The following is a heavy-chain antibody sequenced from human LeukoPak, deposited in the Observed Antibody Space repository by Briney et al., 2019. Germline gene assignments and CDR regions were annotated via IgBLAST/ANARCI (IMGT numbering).Heavy chain of an antibody. CDR2: IYTSGST. V-gene: IGHV4-4*07. J-gene: IGHJ3*02. Sequence: KTSETLSLTCTVSGGSISSYYWSWIRQPAGKGLEWIGRIYTSGSTNYNPSLKSRVTISVDTSKKQFSLKLSSVTAADTAVYYCARDQTFYDSSGYSLYAFDIWGQGTMVTVSS. CDR1: GGSISSYY. D-gene: IGHD3-22*01. CDR3: ARDQTFYDSSGYSLYAFDI.